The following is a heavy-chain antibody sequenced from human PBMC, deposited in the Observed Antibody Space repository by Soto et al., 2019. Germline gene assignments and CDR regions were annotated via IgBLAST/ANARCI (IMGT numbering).Heavy chain of an antibody. Sequence: EVQLVESGGGLVQPGGSLRLSCAASGFTLSSYSMNWVRQAPGKGLEWVSYISSSSSTIYYADSVKGRFTISRDNAKNSLYLQMNSLRAEDTAVYYCARGAYYYDSSGLSYWVQGTLVTVSS. CDR2: ISSSSSTI. J-gene: IGHJ4*02. CDR3: ARGAYYYDSSGLSY. D-gene: IGHD3-22*01. CDR1: GFTLSSYS. V-gene: IGHV3-48*01.